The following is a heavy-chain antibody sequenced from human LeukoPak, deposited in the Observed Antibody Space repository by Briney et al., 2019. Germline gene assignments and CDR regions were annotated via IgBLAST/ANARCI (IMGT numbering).Heavy chain of an antibody. CDR2: ISYDGSNK. CDR3: ANVDIAVAGTKDYYYYGMDV. V-gene: IGHV3-30*18. J-gene: IGHJ6*02. Sequence: GGSLRLSCAASGFTFSSYGMHWVRQAPGKGLEWVAVISYDGSNKYYADSVKGRFTISRDNSKNTLYLQMNSLRAEDTAVYYCANVDIAVAGTKDYYYYGMDVWGQGTTVTVSS. D-gene: IGHD6-19*01. CDR1: GFTFSSYG.